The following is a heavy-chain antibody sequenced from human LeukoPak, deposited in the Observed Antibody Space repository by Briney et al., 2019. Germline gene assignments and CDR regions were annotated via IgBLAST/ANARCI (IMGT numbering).Heavy chain of an antibody. V-gene: IGHV4-59*10. CDR1: GGSFSGYY. CDR3: ASYDCSSTSCSTKGSYYYYYMDV. CDR2: IYTSGST. J-gene: IGHJ6*03. Sequence: SETLSLTCAVYGGSFSGYYWSWIRQPAGKGLEWIGRIYTSGSTNYNPSLKSRVTISVDTSKNQFSLKLSSVTAADTAVYYCASYDCSSTSCSTKGSYYYYYMDVWGKGTTVTVSS. D-gene: IGHD2-2*01.